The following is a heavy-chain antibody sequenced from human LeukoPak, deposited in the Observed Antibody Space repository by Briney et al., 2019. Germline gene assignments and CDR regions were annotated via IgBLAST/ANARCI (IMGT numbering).Heavy chain of an antibody. D-gene: IGHD2-15*01. CDR3: ARHVHCRAGTCYRYGMDV. CDR1: AGSISSYY. J-gene: IGHJ6*02. V-gene: IGHV4-4*07. CDR2: VHGSGNT. Sequence: PSETLSLTCTVSAGSISSYYWSWIRQPAGKGLEWIGRVHGSGNTNYNPSLNSRVTISVDTSKNQFSLKLSSVTAADTAVYYCARHVHCRAGTCYRYGMDVWGQGTTVTVSS.